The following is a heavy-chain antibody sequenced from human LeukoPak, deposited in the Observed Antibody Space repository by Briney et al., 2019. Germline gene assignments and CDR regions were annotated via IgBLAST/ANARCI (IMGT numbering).Heavy chain of an antibody. CDR2: INASGTAE. Sequence: PAGSLRLSCAASGFTFSDYYMSRIRQAPGKGPEWVSCINASGTAEYYADSVKGRFTISMDTARNSVFLQMNSLRAGDTALYYCARGPQYYDILTGYSNAPFDVWGQGTMVTVSS. J-gene: IGHJ3*01. V-gene: IGHV3-11*01. CDR1: GFTFSDYY. D-gene: IGHD3-9*01. CDR3: ARGPQYYDILTGYSNAPFDV.